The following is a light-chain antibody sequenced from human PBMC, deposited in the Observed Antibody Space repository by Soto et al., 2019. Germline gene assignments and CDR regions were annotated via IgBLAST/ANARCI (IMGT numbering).Light chain of an antibody. CDR1: QSVLYSSNNKNY. V-gene: IGKV4-1*01. CDR3: QQYYSTPFT. J-gene: IGKJ3*01. CDR2: CAS. Sequence: DIVMTQSPDSLAVSLGERATINCKSSQSVLYSSNNKNYLAWYQQKPGQPPKLLIYCASSRESGVPDRFSGSGSGTEFTLTNSSLQAEDVAVYYCQQYYSTPFTFGPGTKVDIK.